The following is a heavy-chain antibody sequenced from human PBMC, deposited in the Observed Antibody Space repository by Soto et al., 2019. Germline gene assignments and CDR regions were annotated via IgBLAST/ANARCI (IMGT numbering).Heavy chain of an antibody. CDR2: IYYRGST. CDR3: ARLFAYYDKEPGAFDI. D-gene: IGHD3-22*01. V-gene: IGHV4-30-4*01. Sequence: PSETLSLTCSVSGGAISSEDYYWSWVRQPPGKGLEWIGYIYYRGSTYYNPTLRSRGTLSVDTSKNQISLHLTSVSAADTAVYFCARLFAYYDKEPGAFDIWGQGTVVTVSS. CDR1: GGAISSEDYY. J-gene: IGHJ3*02.